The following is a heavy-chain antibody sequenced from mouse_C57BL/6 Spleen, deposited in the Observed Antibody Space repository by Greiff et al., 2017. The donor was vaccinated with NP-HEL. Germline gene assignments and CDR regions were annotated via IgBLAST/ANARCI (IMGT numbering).Heavy chain of an antibody. CDR3: ARDYYGSSSPAWFAY. CDR1: GYTFTSYW. Sequence: VHLVESGAELAKPGASVKLSCKASGYTFTSYWMHWVNQRPGQGLEWIGYINPSSGYTKYNQKFKDKATLTADKSSSTAYMQLSSLTYEDSAVYYCARDYYGSSSPAWFAYWGQGTLVTVSA. CDR2: INPSSGYT. V-gene: IGHV1-7*01. J-gene: IGHJ3*01. D-gene: IGHD1-1*01.